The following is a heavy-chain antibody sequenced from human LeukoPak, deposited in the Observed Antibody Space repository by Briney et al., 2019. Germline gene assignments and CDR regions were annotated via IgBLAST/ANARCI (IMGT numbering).Heavy chain of an antibody. CDR2: INHSGST. D-gene: IGHD6-19*01. Sequence: SETLSLTCAVYGGSFSGYYWSWIRQPPGKGLEWTGEINHSGSTNYNPSLKSRVTISVDTSKNQFSLKLSSVTAADTAVYYCARGAVAGAEYFQHWGQGTLVTVSS. V-gene: IGHV4-34*01. CDR3: ARGAVAGAEYFQH. CDR1: GGSFSGYY. J-gene: IGHJ1*01.